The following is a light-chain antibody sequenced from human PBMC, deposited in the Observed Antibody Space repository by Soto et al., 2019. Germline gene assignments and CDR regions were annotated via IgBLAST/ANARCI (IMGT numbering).Light chain of an antibody. J-gene: IGKJ1*01. V-gene: IGKV1-5*03. Sequence: DIQLTQSPSTLSASVGDRVTITCRASQSISSWLAWYQQKPGKAPNLLISKASSLESGVPSRFTGSGSGTDFTLTISSLQPDDFATYYCQQYKSYWTFGQGTKVEIK. CDR3: QQYKSYWT. CDR1: QSISSW. CDR2: KAS.